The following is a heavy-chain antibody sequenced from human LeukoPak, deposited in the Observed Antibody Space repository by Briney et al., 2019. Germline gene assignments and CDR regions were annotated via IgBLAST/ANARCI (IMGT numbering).Heavy chain of an antibody. CDR2: IWYDGTNE. J-gene: IGHJ4*02. D-gene: IGHD5-12*01. CDR3: ASHGGL. CDR1: GXSFSSYG. V-gene: IGHV3-33*01. Sequence: GGSLRLSCVASGXSFSSYGMHWVRQPPGKGLEWVAVIWYDGTNENYADSVKGRFTISRDNFKNTLYLQMNNLRAEDTAVFYCASHGGLWGQGTLVTVSS.